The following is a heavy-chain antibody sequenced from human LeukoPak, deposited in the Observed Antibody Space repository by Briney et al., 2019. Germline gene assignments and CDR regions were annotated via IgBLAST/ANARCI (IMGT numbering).Heavy chain of an antibody. CDR3: ARVTHTELSTWFDP. CDR2: IIPIFGSS. V-gene: IGHV1-69*06. CDR1: GYTFTSYG. D-gene: IGHD5-18*01. Sequence: ASVKVSCKASGYTFTSYGISWVRQAPGQGLEWMGGIIPIFGSSNYAQKFQGRVTITADKSTTTAYMELSSLRSEDTAVYYCARVTHTELSTWFDPWGQGTLVTVSS. J-gene: IGHJ5*02.